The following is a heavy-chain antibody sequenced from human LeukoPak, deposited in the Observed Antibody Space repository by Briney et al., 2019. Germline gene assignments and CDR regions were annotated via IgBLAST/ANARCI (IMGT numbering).Heavy chain of an antibody. CDR3: ARGPSGSGPPRYFQH. V-gene: IGHV1-18*01. J-gene: IGHJ1*01. D-gene: IGHD2-15*01. CDR1: GYTFTDYG. CDR2: ISTYNGNT. Sequence: GASMKVSCKASGYTFTDYGISWVRQAPGQGLEWMGWISTYNGNTNYAQKLQGRVTMTTDTSTSTAYMELRSLRSDDTAVYYCARGPSGSGPPRYFQHWGQGTLVTVSP.